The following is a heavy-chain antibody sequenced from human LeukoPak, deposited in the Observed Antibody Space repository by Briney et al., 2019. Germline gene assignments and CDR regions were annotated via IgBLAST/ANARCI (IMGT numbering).Heavy chain of an antibody. CDR2: ITAHNGYT. D-gene: IGHD3-10*01. CDR1: GDIFTSYG. J-gene: IGHJ6*03. CDR3: ARRGSMIRGDFYYMDV. V-gene: IGHV1-18*01. Sequence: ASVKVSCKASGDIFTSYGISWVRQAPGQGLEWMGLITAHNGYTKYAQKFQDRVTMTTDTATSTAYMELRSLRSDDTAVYYCARRGSMIRGDFYYMDVWGKGTTVTVSS.